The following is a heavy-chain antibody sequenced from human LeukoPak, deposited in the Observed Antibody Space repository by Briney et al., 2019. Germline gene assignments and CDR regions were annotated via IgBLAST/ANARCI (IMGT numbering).Heavy chain of an antibody. CDR3: ATLPNYYDSSGYDY. V-gene: IGHV1-46*01. J-gene: IGHJ4*02. CDR1: GYTFTSYY. CDR2: INPSGGST. D-gene: IGHD3-22*01. Sequence: GASVKVSCKASGYTFTSYYMHWVRQAPGQGLEWMGIINPSGGSTIYAQKFQGRVTMTEDTSTDTAYMELSSLRSEDTAVYYCATLPNYYDSSGYDYWGQGTLVTVSS.